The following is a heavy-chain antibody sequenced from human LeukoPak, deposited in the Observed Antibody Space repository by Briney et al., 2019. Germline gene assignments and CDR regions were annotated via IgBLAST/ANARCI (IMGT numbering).Heavy chain of an antibody. D-gene: IGHD1-26*01. CDR1: GFTFSDHA. CDR2: CRGKTNSYSA. Sequence: GGSLRLSCAAFGFTFSDHAMDWVRQAPGEGLEWVARCRGKTNSYSAEYAASVKGRFTISRDDSKNSLYLQMNSLKTEDTAVYYCVRRRVGVAPASDMWGQGTTVTVSS. V-gene: IGHV3-72*01. J-gene: IGHJ3*02. CDR3: VRRRVGVAPASDM.